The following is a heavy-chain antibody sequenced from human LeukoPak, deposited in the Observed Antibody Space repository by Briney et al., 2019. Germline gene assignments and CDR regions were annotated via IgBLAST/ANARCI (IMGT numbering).Heavy chain of an antibody. Sequence: GGSLRLSCVASGFTFSNYGMHWVRQAPGKGLEWVAVISYSEDAKIYADSVKGRFTISRDNSRNTLYLQMDSLRAEDTALYYCAKEYTLGWSYWHFDLWGRGTLVTVSS. D-gene: IGHD3-10*01. V-gene: IGHV3-30*18. J-gene: IGHJ2*01. CDR2: ISYSEDAK. CDR1: GFTFSNYG. CDR3: AKEYTLGWSYWHFDL.